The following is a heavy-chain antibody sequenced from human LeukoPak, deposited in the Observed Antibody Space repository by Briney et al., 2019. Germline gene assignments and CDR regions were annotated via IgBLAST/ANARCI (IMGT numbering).Heavy chain of an antibody. CDR2: IIPILGIA. J-gene: IGHJ4*02. Sequence: GSSVKVSCKASGGTFSSYAISWVRPPPGQGLEWMGRIIPILGIANYAQKFQGRVTITADKSTSTAYMELSSLRSEDTAVYYCARSVLGYRPQSRSDREYYFDYWGQGTLVTVSS. V-gene: IGHV1-69*04. D-gene: IGHD3-16*02. CDR3: ARSVLGYRPQSRSDREYYFDY. CDR1: GGTFSSYA.